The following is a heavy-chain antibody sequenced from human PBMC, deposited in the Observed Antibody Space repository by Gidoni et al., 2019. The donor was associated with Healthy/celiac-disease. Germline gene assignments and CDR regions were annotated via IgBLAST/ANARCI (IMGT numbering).Heavy chain of an antibody. CDR1: GITFSSYG. CDR2: ISYDGSNT. Sequence: QVQLVESGGGVVQRGRSLRLAWVAAGITFSSYGMHWVRQAPGKGRGWVAVISYDGSNTYYADSVTGRFPISRDNSKNSLYLQMNSLSAEDTAVYYCAQALIVGATLDYWGQGTLVTVSS. J-gene: IGHJ4*02. D-gene: IGHD1-26*01. CDR3: AQALIVGATLDY. V-gene: IGHV3-30*03.